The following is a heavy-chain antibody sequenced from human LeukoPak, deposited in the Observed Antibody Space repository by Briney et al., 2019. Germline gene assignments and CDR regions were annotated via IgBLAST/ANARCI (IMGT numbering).Heavy chain of an antibody. J-gene: IGHJ4*02. CDR2: IYYSGSS. D-gene: IGHD5/OR15-5a*01. CDR1: GGSISSGGYY. V-gene: IGHV4-31*03. Sequence: PSETLSLTCTVSGGSISSGGYYWSWIRQHPGEGLEWMGYIYYSGSSYYNPSLKSRVTISVDTSKNQFSLKLSSVTAADTAVYYCARGVFSPDYWGQGTPVTVSS. CDR3: ARGVFSPDY.